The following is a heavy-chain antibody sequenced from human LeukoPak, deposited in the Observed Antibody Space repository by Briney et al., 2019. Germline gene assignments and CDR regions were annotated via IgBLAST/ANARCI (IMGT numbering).Heavy chain of an antibody. D-gene: IGHD2-15*01. V-gene: IGHV3-23*01. CDR1: GFTFSSYA. CDR3: AKDFVVVVAATRSIGG. CDR2: ISGSGGST. J-gene: IGHJ4*02. Sequence: GGFLRLSCAASGFTFSSYAMSWVRQAPGKGLEWVSAISGSGGSTYYADSVKGRFTISRDNSKNTLYLQMNSLRAEDTAVYYCAKDFVVVVAATRSIGGWGQGTLVTVSS.